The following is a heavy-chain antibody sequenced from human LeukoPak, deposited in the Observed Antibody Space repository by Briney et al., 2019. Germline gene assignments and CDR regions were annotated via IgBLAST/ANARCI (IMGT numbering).Heavy chain of an antibody. CDR2: ILYSGST. CDR3: ARVGDSDVNDALDI. D-gene: IGHD3-22*01. CDR1: GGSISSNY. Sequence: SETLSLTCSVSGGSISSNYWSWIRQPPGKGLEWVGYILYSGSTNYNPSLKSRVTISVDGSKNHFSLKLSSVTAADTAVYYCARVGDSDVNDALDIWGQGTMVTVSS. V-gene: IGHV4-59*01. J-gene: IGHJ3*02.